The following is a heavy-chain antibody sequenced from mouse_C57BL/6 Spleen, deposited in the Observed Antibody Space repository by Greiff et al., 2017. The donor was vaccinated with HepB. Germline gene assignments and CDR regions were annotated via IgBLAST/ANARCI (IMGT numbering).Heavy chain of an antibody. CDR1: GYTFTSYW. CDR3: ARWEGLGRGY. J-gene: IGHJ2*01. V-gene: IGHV1-50*01. Sequence: VQLQQPGAELVKPGASVKLSCKASGYTFTSYWMQWVKQRPGQGLEWIGEIDPSDSYTNYNQKFKGKATLTVDTSSSTAYMQLSSLTSEDSAVYYCARWEGLGRGYWGQGTTLTVSS. D-gene: IGHD4-1*01. CDR2: IDPSDSYT.